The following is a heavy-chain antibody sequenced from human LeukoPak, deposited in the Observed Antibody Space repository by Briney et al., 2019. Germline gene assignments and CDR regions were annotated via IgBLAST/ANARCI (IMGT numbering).Heavy chain of an antibody. D-gene: IGHD3-16*01. CDR2: IIPIFGTA. J-gene: IGHJ3*02. V-gene: IGHV1-69*05. Sequence: ASVKVSCKASGGTFTSYAISWERQAPGQGLEWMGRIIPIFGTANYAQKFQGRVTITTDESTSTAYMELSSLESEDTAVYYCARAIGAKGGAFDIWGQGTMVTVSS. CDR3: ARAIGAKGGAFDI. CDR1: GGTFTSYA.